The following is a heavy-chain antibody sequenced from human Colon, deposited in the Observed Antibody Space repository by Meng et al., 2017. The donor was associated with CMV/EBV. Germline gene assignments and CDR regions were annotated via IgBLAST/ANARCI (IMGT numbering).Heavy chain of an antibody. CDR3: AKGLATVTTSLD. CDR1: GFTFWPLS. V-gene: IGHV3-30*18. J-gene: IGHJ4*02. CDR2: LSSPSPVH. D-gene: IGHD4-17*01. Sequence: CAASGFTFWPLSIPSVRPAPGPSLVCVAILSSPSPVHSSPPFFTLPFTISRDNSKDTLFLQMNSLRVEDTAVYYCAKGLATVTTSLDWGQGTLVTVSS.